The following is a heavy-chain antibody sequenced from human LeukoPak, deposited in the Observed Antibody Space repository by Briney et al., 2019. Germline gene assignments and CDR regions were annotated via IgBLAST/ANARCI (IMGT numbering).Heavy chain of an antibody. CDR1: GGTFSSYA. J-gene: IGHJ4*02. CDR3: AREWSTYDILTGYLRS. CDR2: IIPNFGTA. V-gene: IGHV1-69*13. Sequence: SVKVSCKASGGTFSSYAISWVRQAPGQGLEWMGGIIPNFGTANYAQKFQGRVTITADESTSTAYMELSSLRSEDTAVYYCAREWSTYDILTGYLRSWGQGTPVTVSS. D-gene: IGHD3-9*01.